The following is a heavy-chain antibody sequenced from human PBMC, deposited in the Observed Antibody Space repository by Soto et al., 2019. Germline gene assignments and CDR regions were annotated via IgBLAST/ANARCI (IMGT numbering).Heavy chain of an antibody. D-gene: IGHD6-6*01. CDR1: GGSFSGYY. Sequence: PSETLSLTCAVYGGSFSGYYWSWIRQPPGKGLEWIGEINHSGSTNYNPSLKSRVTISVDTSKNQFSLKLSSVTAADTAVYYCARSGATRGDWFDPWGQGTLVTVSS. CDR2: INHSGST. CDR3: ARSGATRGDWFDP. V-gene: IGHV4-34*09. J-gene: IGHJ5*02.